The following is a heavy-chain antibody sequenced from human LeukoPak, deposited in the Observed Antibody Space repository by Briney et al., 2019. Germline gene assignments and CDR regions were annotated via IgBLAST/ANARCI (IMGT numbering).Heavy chain of an antibody. J-gene: IGHJ4*02. CDR2: IKEDGSEQ. Sequence: GGSLRLSCEVSGFLFSGYWMSWVRQAPGKGLEWVANIKEDGSEQYFVGSVKGRFIISRDNAKDSLYLQMNSLRAEDTAVYYCVRDVGQFFYYDSSAYYTFDFWGRGTLVTVSS. CDR3: VRDVGQFFYYDSSAYYTFDF. V-gene: IGHV3-7*01. D-gene: IGHD3-22*01. CDR1: GFLFSGYW.